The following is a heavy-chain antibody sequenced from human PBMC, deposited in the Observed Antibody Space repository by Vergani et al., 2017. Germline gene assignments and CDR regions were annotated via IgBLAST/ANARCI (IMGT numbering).Heavy chain of an antibody. CDR3: ARETNGAYYDFWSGYYPYYFDY. CDR2: IIPILGIA. V-gene: IGHV1-69*04. CDR1: GGTFSSYA. Sequence: QVQLVQSGAEVKKPGSSVKVSCKASGGTFSSYAISWVRQAPGQGLEWMGRIIPILGIANYAQKFQGRVTITADKSTSTAYMERSSLRSEDTAVYYCARETNGAYYDFWSGYYPYYFDYWGQGTLVTVSS. D-gene: IGHD3-3*01. J-gene: IGHJ4*02.